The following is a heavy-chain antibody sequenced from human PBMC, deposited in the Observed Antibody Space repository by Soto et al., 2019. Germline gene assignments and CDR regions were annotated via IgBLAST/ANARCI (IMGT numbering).Heavy chain of an antibody. D-gene: IGHD3-10*01. CDR3: ARGGEGYFDY. CDR2: ISYDGSNK. V-gene: IGHV3-30-3*01. Sequence: QVQLVESGGGVVKPGRSLRLSCAASGFTFSSYAMHWVRQAPGKGLEWVAVISYDGSNKYYADSVKGRFTISRDNSKNTLYLQMNSLRAEDTAVYYCARGGEGYFDYWGQGTLVTVSS. CDR1: GFTFSSYA. J-gene: IGHJ4*02.